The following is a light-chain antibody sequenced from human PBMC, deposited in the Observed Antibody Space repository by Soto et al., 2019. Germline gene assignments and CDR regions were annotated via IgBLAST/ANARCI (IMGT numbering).Light chain of an antibody. Sequence: QSVLTQPASVSGSPGQSITISCTGTSSDVGGYNYVSWYQQHPGKAPKLMIFDVNNRPSGVSNRFSGSKSGNTASLTISGLQAYDEADYYCCSYTSNSTYVFGTGTKLTAL. CDR2: DVN. V-gene: IGLV2-14*01. CDR3: CSYTSNSTYV. J-gene: IGLJ1*01. CDR1: SSDVGGYNY.